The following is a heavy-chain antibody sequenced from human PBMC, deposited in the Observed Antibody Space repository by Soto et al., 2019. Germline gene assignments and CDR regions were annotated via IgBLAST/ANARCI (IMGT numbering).Heavy chain of an antibody. CDR1: GYSFTTYW. J-gene: IGHJ4*02. CDR2: IYPGDSDT. V-gene: IGHV5-51*01. D-gene: IGHD3-22*01. Sequence: GESLKISCKGSGYSFTTYWIGWVRQMPGKGLKWMAIIYPGDSDTRYSPSFQGQVTISADKSITTAYLQWSSLKASDTAMYYCARGHYYDSSGYLFDYWGQGTLVTVS. CDR3: ARGHYYDSSGYLFDY.